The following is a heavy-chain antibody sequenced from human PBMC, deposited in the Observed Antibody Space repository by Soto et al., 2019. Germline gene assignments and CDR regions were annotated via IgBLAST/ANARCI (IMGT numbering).Heavy chain of an antibody. Sequence: QVQLVQSGAEVKKPGASVKVSCKASGYTFTSYGISWVRQAPGQGLEWMGWISAYNGNTNYAQKLQGRVTMTTDTSXXTAYMELRSLSSAATAVYYCARNAYSSGGYSGWVYWGQGTLVTVSS. V-gene: IGHV1-18*01. CDR3: ARNAYSSGGYSGWVY. D-gene: IGHD6-19*01. CDR1: GYTFTSYG. CDR2: ISAYNGNT. J-gene: IGHJ4*02.